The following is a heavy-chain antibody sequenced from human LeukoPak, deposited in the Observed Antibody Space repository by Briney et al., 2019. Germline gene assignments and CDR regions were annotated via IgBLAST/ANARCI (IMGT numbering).Heavy chain of an antibody. J-gene: IGHJ3*02. D-gene: IGHD3-10*01. Sequence: PSQTLSLTCTVSGGSISSGGYYRSWIRQHPGKGLEWIGYIYYSGSTYYNPSLKSRVTISVDTSKNQFSLKLSSVTAADTAVYYCAREGVLWFGELLKAFDIWGQGTMVTVSS. CDR2: IYYSGST. CDR1: GGSISSGGYY. V-gene: IGHV4-31*03. CDR3: AREGVLWFGELLKAFDI.